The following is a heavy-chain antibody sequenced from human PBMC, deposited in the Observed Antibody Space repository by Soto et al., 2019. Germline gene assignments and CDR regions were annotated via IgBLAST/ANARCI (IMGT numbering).Heavy chain of an antibody. J-gene: IGHJ6*04. V-gene: IGHV4-61*01. CDR1: GGSVSSGSYY. Sequence: SETLSLTCTVSGGSVSSGSYYWSWIRQPPGKGLEWIGYIYYSGSTNYNPSLKSRVTISVDTSKNQFSLKLSSVTAADTAVYYCARDGRYYYGSGSYYNGYGMDVWGKGTTVTVSS. D-gene: IGHD3-10*01. CDR3: ARDGRYYYGSGSYYNGYGMDV. CDR2: IYYSGST.